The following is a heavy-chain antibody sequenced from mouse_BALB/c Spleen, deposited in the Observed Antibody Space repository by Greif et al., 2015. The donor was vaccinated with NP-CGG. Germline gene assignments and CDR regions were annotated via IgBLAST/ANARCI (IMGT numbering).Heavy chain of an antibody. V-gene: IGHV5-17*02. CDR2: ISSGSSTI. D-gene: IGHD1-1*01. CDR3: ARSGSTWFAY. Sequence: EVKLVESGGGLVQPGGSRKLSCAASGFTFSSFGMHWVRQAPEKGLEWVAYISSGSSTIYYADTVKGRFTISRDNPKNTLFLQMTSLRSEDTAMYYCARSGSTWFAYWGQGTQVTVSA. J-gene: IGHJ3*01. CDR1: GFTFSSFG.